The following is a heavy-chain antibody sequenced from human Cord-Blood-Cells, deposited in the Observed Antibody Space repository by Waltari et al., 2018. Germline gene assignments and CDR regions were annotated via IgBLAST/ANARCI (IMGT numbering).Heavy chain of an antibody. Sequence: QVQLPQWGEGLLKPSETLSLTCAVYGGSFSGYYWSWTRQPPGKGLEVIGELNHSGRPNYNPSFKSRVTISVDASKNPFSLKLSSVTAADTAVYYCARWCGNDCYYYGMDVWGQGTTVTVSS. CDR1: GGSFSGYY. CDR3: ARWCGNDCYYYGMDV. V-gene: IGHV4-34*01. J-gene: IGHJ6*02. D-gene: IGHD3-3*01. CDR2: LNHSGRP.